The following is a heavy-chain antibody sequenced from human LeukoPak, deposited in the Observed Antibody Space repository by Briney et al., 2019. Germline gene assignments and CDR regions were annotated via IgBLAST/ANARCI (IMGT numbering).Heavy chain of an antibody. CDR3: AREALRYFDWLFSDAFDI. CDR1: GFTLSDYY. J-gene: IGHJ3*02. D-gene: IGHD3-9*01. CDR2: ISSSGSTI. V-gene: IGHV3-11*04. Sequence: GGSLRLSCAASGFTLSDYYMSWIRQAPGKGLEWVSYISSSGSTIYYADSVKGRFTISRDNAKNSLYLQMNSLRAEDTAVYYCAREALRYFDWLFSDAFDIWGQGTMVTVSS.